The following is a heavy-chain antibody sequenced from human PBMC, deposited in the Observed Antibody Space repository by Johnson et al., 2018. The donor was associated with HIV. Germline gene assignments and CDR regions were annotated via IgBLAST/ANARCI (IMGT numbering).Heavy chain of an antibody. Sequence: QMLLVESGGGLVQPGGSLRLSCAAPGFTFSSYGMHWVRQAPGKGLEWVAVISYDGSHKYYGDSVKGRFTISRERSKNTVYLQMNSLTTEDTAMYYCAKGGYSGCSVCAFDIWGQGTMVNVSS. V-gene: IGHV3-30*18. CDR1: GFTFSSYG. J-gene: IGHJ3*02. D-gene: IGHD6-19*01. CDR2: ISYDGSHK. CDR3: AKGGYSGCSVCAFDI.